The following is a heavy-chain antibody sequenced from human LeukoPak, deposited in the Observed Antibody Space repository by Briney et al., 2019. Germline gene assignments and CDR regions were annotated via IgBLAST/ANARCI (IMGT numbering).Heavy chain of an antibody. D-gene: IGHD6-6*01. CDR1: GFTFRNYA. CDR3: ARDPESSSFFDY. V-gene: IGHV3-30-3*01. J-gene: IGHJ4*02. CDR2: ISYDGSNK. Sequence: PGGSLRLSCAASGFTFRNYAIHWVRQAPGKGLEWVAVISYDGSNKYYADSVKGRFTISRDNSKNTLYLQMNSLRAEDTAVYYCARDPESSSFFDYWGQGTLVTVSS.